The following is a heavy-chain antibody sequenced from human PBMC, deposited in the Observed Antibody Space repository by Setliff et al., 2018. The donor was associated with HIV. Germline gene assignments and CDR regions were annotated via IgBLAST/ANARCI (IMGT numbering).Heavy chain of an antibody. V-gene: IGHV1-58*02. CDR3: AAADYSNPHWYFDL. Sequence: GASVKVSCKASGFTFTSSAMQWVRQARGQRLEWIGWIVVGSGNTNYAQKFQERVTITRDMSTSTAYMELSSLRSEDTAVYYCAAADYSNPHWYFDLWGRGTQVTVSS. J-gene: IGHJ2*01. CDR2: IVVGSGNT. D-gene: IGHD4-4*01. CDR1: GFTFTSSA.